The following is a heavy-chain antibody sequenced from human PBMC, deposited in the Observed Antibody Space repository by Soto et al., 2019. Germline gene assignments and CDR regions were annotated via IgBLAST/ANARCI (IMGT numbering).Heavy chain of an antibody. D-gene: IGHD2-21*01. Sequence: SVKVSCKASGDTFGRNAIHWVRQAPGQGLEWMGGIIPMFPTTNYAQKFKGRLTIYADESTGTAYMEMTSLKSEDTDVYYCTKDGDSADYGYWG. CDR2: IIPMFPTT. CDR1: GDTFGRNA. V-gene: IGHV1-69*13. CDR3: TKDGDSADYGY. J-gene: IGHJ4*01.